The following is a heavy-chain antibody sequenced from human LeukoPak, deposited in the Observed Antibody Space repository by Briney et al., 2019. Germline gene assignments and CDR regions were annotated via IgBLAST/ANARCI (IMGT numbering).Heavy chain of an antibody. CDR1: GYTFTGYY. Sequence: ASVKVSCKASGYTFTGYYMHWVRQAPGQGLEWMGWINPNSGGTNYAQKFQGRVTMTRNTSISTAYMELSSLRSEDTAVYYCARGLPYGDSEPSLDYWGQGTLVTVSS. D-gene: IGHD4-17*01. CDR3: ARGLPYGDSEPSLDY. V-gene: IGHV1-2*02. CDR2: INPNSGGT. J-gene: IGHJ4*02.